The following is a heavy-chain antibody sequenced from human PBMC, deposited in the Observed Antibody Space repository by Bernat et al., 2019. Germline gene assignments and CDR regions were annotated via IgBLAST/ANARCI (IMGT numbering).Heavy chain of an antibody. CDR2: INAGNGNT. CDR1: GYTFTSYA. V-gene: IGHV1-3*01. Sequence: QVLRVQSGAEVKKPGASVKVSCKALGYTFTSYAMHWVRQAPGQRLEWMGWINAGNGNTKYSQKFQGRVTITRDTSASTAYMELSSLRSEDTAVYYCARDRTMVYDYIWGSYRYGAFDIWGQGTMVTVSS. CDR3: ARDRTMVYDYIWGSYRYGAFDI. D-gene: IGHD3-16*02. J-gene: IGHJ3*02.